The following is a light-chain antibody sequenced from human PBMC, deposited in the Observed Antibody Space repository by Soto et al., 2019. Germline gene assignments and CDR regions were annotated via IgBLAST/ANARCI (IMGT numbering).Light chain of an antibody. CDR2: EVN. V-gene: IGLV2-23*02. Sequence: QSALTQPASVSGSPGQSITISCTGTSSNVGSYKLVSWYQQHPGKAPKLMIFEVNKRPSGVSNRFSGSKSGNTASLTISGLKVEDEADYYCGSSGGSTTYVFGTGTKVTVL. CDR1: SSNVGSYKL. CDR3: GSSGGSTTYV. J-gene: IGLJ1*01.